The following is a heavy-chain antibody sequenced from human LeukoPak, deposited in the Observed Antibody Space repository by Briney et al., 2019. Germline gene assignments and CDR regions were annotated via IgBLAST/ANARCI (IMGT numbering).Heavy chain of an antibody. J-gene: IGHJ4*02. V-gene: IGHV4-39*01. CDR1: GGSISSSSHY. CDR2: IYYSGST. D-gene: IGHD3-3*01. CDR3: ARHITSSYYDFWSGYSTSFDY. Sequence: PSETLSLTCTVSGGSISSSSHYWGWIRQPPGKGLEWIGVIYYSGSTYYNPSLKSRVTISVDTSKNQFSLKLSSVTAADTAVYYCARHITSSYYDFWSGYSTSFDYWGQGTLIAVSS.